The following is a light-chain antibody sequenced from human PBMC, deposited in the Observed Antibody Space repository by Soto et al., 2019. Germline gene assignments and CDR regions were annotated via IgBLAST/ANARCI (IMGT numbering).Light chain of an antibody. CDR1: TSNIGAGFD. CDR3: QSYDSRLGASV. Sequence: QSVLTQPPSVSGAPGQRVTISCTGSTSNIGAGFDVHWYQQLPGTAPKLLIYGNINRPSGVPDRFSASKSGTSASLAITGLQAEDEADYYCQSYDSRLGASVFGGGTKLTVL. J-gene: IGLJ3*02. V-gene: IGLV1-40*01. CDR2: GNI.